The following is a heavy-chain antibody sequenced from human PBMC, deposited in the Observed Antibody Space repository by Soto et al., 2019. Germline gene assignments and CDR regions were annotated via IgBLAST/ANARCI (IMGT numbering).Heavy chain of an antibody. CDR2: IIPIFGTA. CDR1: GGTFSSYA. V-gene: IGHV1-69*13. D-gene: IGHD3-10*01. J-gene: IGHJ4*02. CDR3: ARESPAGSTGIFDY. Sequence: ASVKVSCKASGGTFSSYAISWVRQAPGQGLEWMGGIIPIFGTANYAQKFQGRVTITADESTSTAYMELSSLRSKDTAVYYCARESPAGSTGIFDYWGQGTLVTVSS.